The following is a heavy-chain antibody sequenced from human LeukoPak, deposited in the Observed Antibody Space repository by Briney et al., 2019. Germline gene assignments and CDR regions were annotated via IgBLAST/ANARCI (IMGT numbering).Heavy chain of an antibody. Sequence: SETLSLTCTVSGGSISSSSSHWGWIRQPPGKGLEWIGSIYYSGSTYYNPSLKSRVTISVDTSKNQFSLKLSSVTAADTAVYYCARPIAAAGDPFDYWGQGTLVTVSS. D-gene: IGHD6-13*01. V-gene: IGHV4-39*01. CDR1: GGSISSSSSH. CDR2: IYYSGST. J-gene: IGHJ4*02. CDR3: ARPIAAAGDPFDY.